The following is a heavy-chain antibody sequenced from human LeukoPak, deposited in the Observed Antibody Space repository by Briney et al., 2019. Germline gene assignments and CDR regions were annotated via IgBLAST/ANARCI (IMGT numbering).Heavy chain of an antibody. D-gene: IGHD6-19*01. V-gene: IGHV3-21*04. Sequence: PGGSLRLSCAASGFTFNSYYMNWVRRTPEKRLEWVSSIDNSGSLIFYADSVKGRVTISRDNAKNSLYLQMNSLRAEDTAVYYCARDRGSGWYGDLGYWGQGTLVTVSS. CDR1: GFTFNSYY. J-gene: IGHJ4*02. CDR2: IDNSGSLI. CDR3: ARDRGSGWYGDLGY.